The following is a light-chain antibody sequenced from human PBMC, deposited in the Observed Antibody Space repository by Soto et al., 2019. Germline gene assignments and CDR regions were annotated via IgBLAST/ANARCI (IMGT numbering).Light chain of an antibody. J-gene: IGKJ5*01. CDR1: QSVSSY. V-gene: IGKV3-11*01. Sequence: EIVLTQSPATLSSFPGDRATLSCRASQSVSSYLAWYQQKPGQAPRLLIYDASNRATGIPARFSGSGSGTDFTLTISSLEPEDFAVYYCQQRSHWPITFGQGTRLEIK. CDR3: QQRSHWPIT. CDR2: DAS.